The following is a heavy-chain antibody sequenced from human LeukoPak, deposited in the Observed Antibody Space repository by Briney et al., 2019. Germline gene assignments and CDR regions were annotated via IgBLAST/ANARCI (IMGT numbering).Heavy chain of an antibody. CDR2: IYSGGST. CDR3: ARIRITMVRGVITHYFDY. V-gene: IGHV3-53*01. D-gene: IGHD3-10*01. J-gene: IGHJ4*02. CDR1: GFTVSSNY. Sequence: GGSLRLSCAASGFTVSSNYMSWVRQAPGKGLEGVSVIYSGGSTYYADSVKGRFTISRDNSKNTLYLQMNSLRAEDTAVYYCARIRITMVRGVITHYFDYWGQGTLVTVSS.